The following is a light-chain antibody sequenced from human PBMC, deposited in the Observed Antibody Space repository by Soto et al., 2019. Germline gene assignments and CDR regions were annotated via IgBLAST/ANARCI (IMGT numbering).Light chain of an antibody. J-gene: IGKJ1*01. CDR2: DAS. Sequence: EIVLTQSPATLSLSPGERATLSCRASQSVSSYLAWYQQKPGQAPRLLIYDASNRATGIPARFSGGGSGTDFTLTISRLEPEDFAVYDCQQRSNWPPRTFGQGTKVEIK. V-gene: IGKV3-11*01. CDR3: QQRSNWPPRT. CDR1: QSVSSY.